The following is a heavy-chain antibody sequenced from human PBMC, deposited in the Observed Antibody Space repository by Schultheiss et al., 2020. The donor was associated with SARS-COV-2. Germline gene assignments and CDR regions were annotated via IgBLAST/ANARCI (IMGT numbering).Heavy chain of an antibody. D-gene: IGHD3-10*01. CDR3: ARDRATYYYGMDV. CDR2: INSDGSST. Sequence: GGSLRLSCAASGFTFDDYAMHWVRQAPGKGLEWVSRINSDGSSTSYADSVKGRFTISRDNSKNTLYLQMNSLRAEDTAVYYCARDRATYYYGMDVWGQGTTVTVSS. J-gene: IGHJ6*02. V-gene: IGHV3-74*01. CDR1: GFTFDDYA.